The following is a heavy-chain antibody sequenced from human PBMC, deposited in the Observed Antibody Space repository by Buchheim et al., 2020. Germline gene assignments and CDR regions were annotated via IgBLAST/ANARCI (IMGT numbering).Heavy chain of an antibody. CDR2: NSYSGST. D-gene: IGHD6-13*01. CDR3: ARGRFSGTSDY. V-gene: IGHV4-59*01. Sequence: QVQLQESGPGLVKPSETLSLTCTVSGGSISSYYWSWIRQPPGKGLEWIGYNSYSGSTKYNPSLTSRVTISVDTSKHHVPLKLSSVTAADTAVYYCARGRFSGTSDYWGQGIL. CDR1: GGSISSYY. J-gene: IGHJ4*02.